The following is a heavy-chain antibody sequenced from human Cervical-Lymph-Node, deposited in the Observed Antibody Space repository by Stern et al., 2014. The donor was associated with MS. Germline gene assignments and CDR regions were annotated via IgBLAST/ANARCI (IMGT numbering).Heavy chain of an antibody. V-gene: IGHV3-73*01. CDR1: GVTFSGSA. CDR3: CTSTTVTTNY. D-gene: IGHD4-17*01. J-gene: IGHJ4*02. CDR2: IRSKANSYAT. Sequence: EDQLVESGGDLVQPGGSLKLSCAASGVTFSGSAMHWVRQASGKGLEWVGRIRSKANSYATAYAASVKGRFNMSRDDSKNTAYLQMNSLKTEDTAVYYCCTSTTVTTNYWGQGTLVTVSS.